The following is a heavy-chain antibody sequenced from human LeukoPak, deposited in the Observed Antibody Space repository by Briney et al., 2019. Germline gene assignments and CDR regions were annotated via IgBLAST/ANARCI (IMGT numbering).Heavy chain of an antibody. D-gene: IGHD3-3*01. CDR2: ISYDGSNK. CDR3: AKSYDFWSGYYPATEDF. CDR1: GFTFSSYA. J-gene: IGHJ4*02. Sequence: GGSLRLSCAASGFTFSSYAMHWVRQAPGKGLEWVAVISYDGSNKYYADSVKGRFTISRDNSKNTLYLQMNSLRAEDTAVYYCAKSYDFWSGYYPATEDFWGQGTLVTVSS. V-gene: IGHV3-30-3*02.